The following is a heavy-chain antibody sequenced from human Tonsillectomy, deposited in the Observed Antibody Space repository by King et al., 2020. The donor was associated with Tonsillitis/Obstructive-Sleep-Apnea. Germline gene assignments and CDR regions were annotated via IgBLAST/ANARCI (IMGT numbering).Heavy chain of an antibody. J-gene: IGHJ6*03. V-gene: IGHV4-39*01. Sequence: QLQESGPGLVKPSETLSLTCTVSGGSISSSSYYWGWIRQPPGKGLEWIGSIYYSGSTYYNPSLKSRVTISVDTSKNQFSLKLSSVTAADTAVYYCVGSYYGFWSGLGDYYYYMDVWGKGTTVTVSS. CDR1: GGSISSSSYY. CDR3: VGSYYGFWSGLGDYYYYMDV. D-gene: IGHD3-3*01. CDR2: IYYSGST.